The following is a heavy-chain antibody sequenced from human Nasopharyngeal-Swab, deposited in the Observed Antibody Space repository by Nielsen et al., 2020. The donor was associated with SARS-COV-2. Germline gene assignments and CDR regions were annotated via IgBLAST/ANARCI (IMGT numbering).Heavy chain of an antibody. CDR3: ARDYSNYGMYYYYYGMDV. CDR1: GYTFTSYG. D-gene: IGHD4-11*01. CDR2: ISAYNGNT. Sequence: ASVKVSCKASGYTFTSYGISWVRQAPGQGLEWMGWISAYNGNTNYAQKLQGRVTMTTDTSTSTAYMELRSLRSDDTAVYYCARDYSNYGMYYYYYGMDVWGQGTTVTVSS. J-gene: IGHJ6*02. V-gene: IGHV1-18*01.